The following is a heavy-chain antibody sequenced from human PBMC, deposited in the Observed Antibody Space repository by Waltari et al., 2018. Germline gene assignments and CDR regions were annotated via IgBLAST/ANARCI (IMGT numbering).Heavy chain of an antibody. J-gene: IGHJ4*02. CDR3: VREKDLGGTCVFDF. D-gene: IGHD1-26*01. Sequence: EVQLVESGGGLVQTGGSLRLSCAAPGFGLINYWRDWVRQVPGKGLVWVARTNKDGSGTAYADFVEGRLTISRDNAKSTLHLQMTSLTAEDTAVYYCVREKDLGGTCVFDFWGRGTLVTVSS. V-gene: IGHV3-74*01. CDR2: TNKDGSGT. CDR1: GFGLINYW.